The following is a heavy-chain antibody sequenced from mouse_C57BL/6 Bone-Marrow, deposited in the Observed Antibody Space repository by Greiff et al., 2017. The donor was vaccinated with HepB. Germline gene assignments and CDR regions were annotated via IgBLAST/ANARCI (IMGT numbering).Heavy chain of an antibody. V-gene: IGHV5-4*01. CDR1: GFTFSSYA. CDR3: ARDLTTVVFDY. D-gene: IGHD1-1*01. J-gene: IGHJ2*01. CDR2: ISDGGSYT. Sequence: EVQGVESGGGLVKPGGSLKLSCAASGFTFSSYAMSWVRQTPDKRLEWVATISDGGSYTYYPDNVKGRFTISRDNAKNNLYLQMSHLKSEDTAMYYCARDLTTVVFDYWGQGTTLTVSS.